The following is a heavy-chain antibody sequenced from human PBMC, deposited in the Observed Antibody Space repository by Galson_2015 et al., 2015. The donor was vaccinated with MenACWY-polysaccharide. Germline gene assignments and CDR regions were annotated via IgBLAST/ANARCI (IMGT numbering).Heavy chain of an antibody. D-gene: IGHD5-18*01. Sequence: SVKVSCKASGYIFTSHAMHWVRQAPGQRLEWMGWINAGNGNTKYSQKFQGRVTITRDTSASTAYMELSSLRSEDTAVYYCARSEQLWLPYFDYWGQGTLVTVSS. CDR2: INAGNGNT. V-gene: IGHV1-3*01. CDR3: ARSEQLWLPYFDY. CDR1: GYIFTSHA. J-gene: IGHJ4*02.